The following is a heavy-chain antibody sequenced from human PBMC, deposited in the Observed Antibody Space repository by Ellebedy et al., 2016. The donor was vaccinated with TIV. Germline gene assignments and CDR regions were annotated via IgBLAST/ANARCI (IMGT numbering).Heavy chain of an antibody. D-gene: IGHD1-1*01. CDR2: VYHPGNA. CDR1: DDSISTYA. Sequence: MPSETLSLTCNVSDDSISTYAWNWIRRPPGKGLEWIGYVYHPGNANYNPSLKSRVTMSLDTSMRLMSLRLTSVTAADTAVYYCARWDDSWKAFDIWGQGTVVTVSS. J-gene: IGHJ3*02. V-gene: IGHV4-59*01. CDR3: ARWDDSWKAFDI.